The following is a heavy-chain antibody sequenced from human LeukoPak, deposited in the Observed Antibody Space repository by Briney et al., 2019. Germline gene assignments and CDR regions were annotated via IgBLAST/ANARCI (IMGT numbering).Heavy chain of an antibody. CDR2: INHSGYT. CDR3: ARVRLLWFGELPQYYFDY. V-gene: IGHV4-34*01. CDR1: GGSFSGYY. J-gene: IGHJ4*02. Sequence: SETLSLTCAVYGGSFSGYYWSWIRQPPGKGLEWIGEINHSGYTNYNPSLKSRVTISVDTSKNQFSLKLSSVTAADTAVYYCARVRLLWFGELPQYYFDYWGQGTLVTVSS. D-gene: IGHD3-10*01.